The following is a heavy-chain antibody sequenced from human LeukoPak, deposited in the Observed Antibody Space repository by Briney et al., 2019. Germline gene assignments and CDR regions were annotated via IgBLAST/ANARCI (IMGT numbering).Heavy chain of an antibody. Sequence: SQTLSFTCTVSGGSISSGFYYWSWIRQHPGKGLEWIGYIYSGSTNYNPSLKSRVTISVDTSKNQFSLKLSSVTAADTAVYYCATFRYYYDSSGYRNNDYWGQGTLVTVSS. V-gene: IGHV4-31*03. CDR1: GGSISSGFYY. J-gene: IGHJ4*02. D-gene: IGHD3-22*01. CDR2: IYSGST. CDR3: ATFRYYYDSSGYRNNDY.